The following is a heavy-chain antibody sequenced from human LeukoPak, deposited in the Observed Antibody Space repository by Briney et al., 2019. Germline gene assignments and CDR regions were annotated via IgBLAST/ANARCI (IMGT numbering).Heavy chain of an antibody. CDR3: SREANSPTARYWYFDL. V-gene: IGHV4-59*02. D-gene: IGHD2-21*01. Sequence: SETLSLTCTVSGGSVSSYYWSWMRQSPGKGLEWIGYVYYSGSTNYNPALKSRVTISLDTSENQFSLKLSSVTAADTAVYYCSREANSPTARYWYFDLWGRGTQVTVSS. CDR1: GGSVSSYY. CDR2: VYYSGST. J-gene: IGHJ2*01.